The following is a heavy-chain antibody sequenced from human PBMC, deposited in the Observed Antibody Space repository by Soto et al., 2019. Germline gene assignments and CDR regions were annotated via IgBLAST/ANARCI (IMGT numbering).Heavy chain of an antibody. V-gene: IGHV1-18*01. D-gene: IGHD3-9*01. CDR2: ISAYNGNT. CDR1: GYTFTSYG. J-gene: IGHJ6*02. CDR3: ARDLGAIYDILTGYGMDV. Sequence: ASVKVSCKASGYTFTSYGISWVRQAPGQGLEWMGWISAYNGNTNYAQKLQGRVTMTTDTSTSTAYMELRTLRSDDTAVYDCARDLGAIYDILTGYGMDVWGQGTTVTVSS.